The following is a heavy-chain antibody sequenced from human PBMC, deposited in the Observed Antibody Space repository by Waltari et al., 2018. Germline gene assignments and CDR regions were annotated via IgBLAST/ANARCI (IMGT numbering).Heavy chain of an antibody. D-gene: IGHD3-10*01. CDR3: ARGLLWFREGLAEAFDI. Sequence: QVQLQESGPGLVKPSGTLSLTCAVSGGSISSSNWWSWVRQPPGKGLEWIGEIYHSGSTNYNPSLKSRVTISVDKSKNQFSLKLSSVTAADTAVYYCARGLLWFREGLAEAFDIWGQGTMVTVSS. V-gene: IGHV4-4*02. CDR2: IYHSGST. CDR1: GGSISSSNW. J-gene: IGHJ3*02.